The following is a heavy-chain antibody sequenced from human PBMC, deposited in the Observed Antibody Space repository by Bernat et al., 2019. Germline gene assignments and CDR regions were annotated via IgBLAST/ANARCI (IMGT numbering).Heavy chain of an antibody. CDR3: AREQDTAMVFDYYYYGMDV. J-gene: IGHJ6*02. V-gene: IGHV1-69*04. Sequence: QVQLVQSGAEVKKPGSSVKVSCKASGGTFSSYAISWVRQAPGQGLKWMGRIIPILGIANYAQKFQGRVTITADKSTSTAYMELSSLRSEDTAVYYCAREQDTAMVFDYYYYGMDVWGQGTTVTVSS. D-gene: IGHD5-18*01. CDR2: IIPILGIA. CDR1: GGTFSSYA.